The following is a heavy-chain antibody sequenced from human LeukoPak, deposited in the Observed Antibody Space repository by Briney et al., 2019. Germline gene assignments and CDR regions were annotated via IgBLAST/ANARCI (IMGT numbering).Heavy chain of an antibody. J-gene: IGHJ6*02. Sequence: PGGSLRLSCAASGFTFSSYAMSWVRQAPGKGLEWVSAISGSGGSTYYADSVKGRFTTSRDNSKNTLYLQMNSLRAEDTAVYYCAKSDGSGSYRSDYYYGMDVWGQGTTVTVSS. CDR1: GFTFSSYA. CDR3: AKSDGSGSYRSDYYYGMDV. D-gene: IGHD3-10*01. V-gene: IGHV3-23*01. CDR2: ISGSGGST.